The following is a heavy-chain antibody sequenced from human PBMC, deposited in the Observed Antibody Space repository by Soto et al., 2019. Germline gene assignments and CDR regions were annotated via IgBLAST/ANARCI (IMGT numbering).Heavy chain of an antibody. CDR3: AREGGGSLYYYYGMDV. V-gene: IGHV3-53*01. D-gene: IGHD2-15*01. CDR2: IYSGGST. CDR1: GFTVSSNY. J-gene: IGHJ6*02. Sequence: GGSLRLSCAASGFTVSSNYMSWVRQAPGKGLEWVSVIYSGGSTYYADSVKGRFTISRDNSKNTLHLQMNSLRAEDTAVYYCAREGGGSLYYYYGMDVWGQGTTVTVSS.